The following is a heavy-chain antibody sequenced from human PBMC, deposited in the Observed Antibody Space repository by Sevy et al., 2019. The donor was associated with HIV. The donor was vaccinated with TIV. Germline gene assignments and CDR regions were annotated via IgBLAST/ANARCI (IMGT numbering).Heavy chain of an antibody. V-gene: IGHV4-59*08. CDR3: ARHEGGSGNYYNLIEY. CDR2: IDYTGST. CDR1: GGSISGYY. Sequence: SETLSLTCAVSGGSISGYYWSWIRQPPGKGLEWIGYIDYTGSTNYSPSLKSRVTISVDTSKSQFSLKLNSVTAADTAFSYCARHEGGSGNYYNLIEYWGQGTLVTVSS. D-gene: IGHD3-10*01. J-gene: IGHJ4*02.